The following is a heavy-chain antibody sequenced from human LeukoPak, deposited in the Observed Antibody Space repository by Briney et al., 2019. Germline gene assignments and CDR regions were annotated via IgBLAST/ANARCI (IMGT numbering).Heavy chain of an antibody. CDR3: ASIGYYCIDV. D-gene: IGHD2-15*01. V-gene: IGHV4-4*02. Sequence: SETLSLTCVVSGGSISHDNWWSWVRQPPGKGLEWIGEIYHSGSSNYNPSLKSRVSISVDKSRNQFSLRLSSVTAADTAVYYCASIGYYCIDVWAKGTRVTVSS. CDR2: IYHSGSS. J-gene: IGHJ6*03. CDR1: GGSISHDNW.